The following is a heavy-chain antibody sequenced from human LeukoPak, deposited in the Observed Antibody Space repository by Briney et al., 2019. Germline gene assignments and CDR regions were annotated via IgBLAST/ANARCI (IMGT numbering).Heavy chain of an antibody. D-gene: IGHD3-22*01. J-gene: IGHJ4*02. CDR3: ARGLLRSLFFDY. Sequence: SETLSLTCTVSGGSISSGGYYWSWIRQPPGKGLEWIGYIYYSGSTNYNPSLKSRVTISVDTSKNQFSLKLSSVTAADTAVYYCARGLLRSLFFDYWGQGTLVTVSS. CDR2: IYYSGST. V-gene: IGHV4-61*08. CDR1: GGSISSGGYY.